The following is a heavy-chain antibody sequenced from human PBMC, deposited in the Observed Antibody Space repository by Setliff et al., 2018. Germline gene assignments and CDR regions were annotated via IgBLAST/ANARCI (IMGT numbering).Heavy chain of an antibody. Sequence: GGSLRLSCAASGFNFMTYAMSWVRQAPGKGLEWVSSITGSGGDRDYADSVKGRFTISGDNSKNTLYLQMNSLRAEDTAVYYCVTSTIIIYYFDFWGQGTPVTVS. CDR3: VTSTIIIYYFDF. CDR1: GFNFMTYA. CDR2: ITGSGGDR. J-gene: IGHJ4*02. V-gene: IGHV3-23*01. D-gene: IGHD3-10*01.